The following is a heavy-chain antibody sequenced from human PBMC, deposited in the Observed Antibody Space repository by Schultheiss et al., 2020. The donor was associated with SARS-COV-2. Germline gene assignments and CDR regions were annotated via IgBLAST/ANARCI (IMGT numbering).Heavy chain of an antibody. CDR2: IYYSGST. Sequence: SETLSLTYTVSGGSISSGDYYWNWIRQPPGKGLEWIGYIYYSGSTYYNPSLKSRVTISVDTSKNQFSLKLSSVTAADTAVYYCARVIDDYGKYYYGMDVWGQGTTVTVSS. V-gene: IGHV4-30-4*02. CDR3: ARVIDDYGKYYYGMDV. CDR1: GGSISSGDYY. D-gene: IGHD4-17*01. J-gene: IGHJ6*02.